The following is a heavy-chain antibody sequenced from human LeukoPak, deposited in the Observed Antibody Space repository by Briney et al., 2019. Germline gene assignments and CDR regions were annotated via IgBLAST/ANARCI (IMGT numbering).Heavy chain of an antibody. CDR3: ARAADYYDSFDI. J-gene: IGHJ3*02. V-gene: IGHV3-48*02. D-gene: IGHD3-22*01. CDR2: ISSSSSTI. CDR1: GFTFSSYA. Sequence: GSLRLSCAASGFTFSSYAMNWVRQAPGKGLEWVSYISSSSSTIYYADSVKGRFTISRDNAKNSLYLQMNSLRDEDTAVYYCARAADYYDSFDIWGQGTMVTVSS.